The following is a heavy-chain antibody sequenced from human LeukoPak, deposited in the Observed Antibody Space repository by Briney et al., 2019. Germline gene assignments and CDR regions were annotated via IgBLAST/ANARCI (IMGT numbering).Heavy chain of an antibody. J-gene: IGHJ6*03. CDR3: ARGPPGGTSYGSGSLYYYYYMDV. D-gene: IGHD3-10*01. Sequence: PGGSLRLSCSASGFTVSSNYMSWVRQAPGKGLECVSVIYSGGSTYYADSVKGRFTISRDNSKSTLYLQMNSLRAEDTAVYYCARGPPGGTSYGSGSLYYYYYMDVWGKGTTVTVSS. CDR2: IYSGGST. CDR1: GFTVSSNY. V-gene: IGHV3-53*01.